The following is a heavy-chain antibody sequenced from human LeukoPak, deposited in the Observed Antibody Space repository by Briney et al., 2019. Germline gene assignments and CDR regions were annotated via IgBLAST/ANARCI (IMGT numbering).Heavy chain of an antibody. CDR3: ARDKSVAGTRLGRQYYFDY. J-gene: IGHJ4*02. Sequence: ASVTVSCKASGYTFTGYYMHWVRQAPGQGLEWMGWINPNSGGTNYAQKFQGRVTMTRDTSISTAYMELSRLRSDDTAVYYCARDKSVAGTRLGRQYYFDYWGQGTLVTVSS. CDR1: GYTFTGYY. CDR2: INPNSGGT. D-gene: IGHD6-19*01. V-gene: IGHV1-2*02.